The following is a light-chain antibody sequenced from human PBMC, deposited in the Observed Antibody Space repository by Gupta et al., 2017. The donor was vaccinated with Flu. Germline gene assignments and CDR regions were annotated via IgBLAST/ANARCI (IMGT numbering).Light chain of an antibody. CDR1: QSVSSN. CDR3: QQYNNWPT. J-gene: IGKJ4*01. V-gene: IGKV3-15*01. Sequence: EIATTQSPATLSVSQGERATRSCRASQSVSSNLAWYQQKPGQAPRLLIYGASTRATGIPARFSGSGSGTEFTLTISRLQSEDFAVYYWQQYNNWPTFGGGTKVEIK. CDR2: GAS.